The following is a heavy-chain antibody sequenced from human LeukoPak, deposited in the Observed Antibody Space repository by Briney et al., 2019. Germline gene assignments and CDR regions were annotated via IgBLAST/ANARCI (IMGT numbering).Heavy chain of an antibody. CDR1: GFTFSNSA. D-gene: IGHD3-3*01. J-gene: IGHJ5*02. V-gene: IGHV3-23*01. Sequence: GGSLRLSCAASGFTFSNSAMSWVRQAPGKGLEWVSTLSGSGITTYYADSVKGRFTISRDNAKNSLYLQMNSLRAEDTAVYYCARDGPITIFGVVSARFFDPWGQGTLVTVSS. CDR3: ARDGPITIFGVVSARFFDP. CDR2: LSGSGITT.